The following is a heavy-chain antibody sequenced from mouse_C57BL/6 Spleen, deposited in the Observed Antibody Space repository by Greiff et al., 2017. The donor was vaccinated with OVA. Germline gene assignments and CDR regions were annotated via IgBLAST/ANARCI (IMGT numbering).Heavy chain of an antibody. CDR1: GYTFTDYN. J-gene: IGHJ4*01. D-gene: IGHD1-1*01. CDR2: INPNNGGT. Sequence: VQLQQSGPELVKPGASVKIPCKASGYTFTDYNMDWVKQSHGKSLEWIGDINPNNGGTIYNQKFKGKATLTVDKSSSTAYMELRSLTSEDTAVYYCARSDYYGSSYVDYAMDYWGQGTSVTVSS. V-gene: IGHV1-18*01. CDR3: ARSDYYGSSYVDYAMDY.